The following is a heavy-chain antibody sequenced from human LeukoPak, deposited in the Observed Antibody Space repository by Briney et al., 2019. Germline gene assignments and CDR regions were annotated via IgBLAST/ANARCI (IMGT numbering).Heavy chain of an antibody. CDR1: GFTVSSNY. V-gene: IGHV3-53*01. CDR2: IYSGGST. Sequence: GGSLRLSCAASGFTVSSNYMSWVRQAPGKGLEWVSVIYSGGSTYYADSVKGRFTISRDNAKNSLYLQMNSLRAEDTAIYYCVRRGTSDYWGQGTLVTVSS. D-gene: IGHD3/OR15-3a*01. J-gene: IGHJ4*02. CDR3: VRRGTSDY.